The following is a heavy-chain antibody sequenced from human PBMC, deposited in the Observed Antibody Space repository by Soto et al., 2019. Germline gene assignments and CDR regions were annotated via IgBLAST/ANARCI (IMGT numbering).Heavy chain of an antibody. J-gene: IGHJ4*02. CDR1: GYYFTNYA. CDR3: ASEHTLFGVVTFAF. CDR2: INTGNGNR. Sequence: GASVKVSCKASGYYFTNYAMQCVRQAPGQRLEWMGWINTGNGNREYSQKFQGRVTMTSDTSATTAYMELSSLRSEDTAVYYCASEHTLFGVVTFAFWGQGTLVTVSS. D-gene: IGHD3-3*01. V-gene: IGHV1-3*04.